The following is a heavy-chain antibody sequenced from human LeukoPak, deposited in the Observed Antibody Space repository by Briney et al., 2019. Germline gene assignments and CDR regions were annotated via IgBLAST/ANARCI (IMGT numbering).Heavy chain of an antibody. CDR3: ARDRNYYDNSGSYHWFDP. D-gene: IGHD3-22*01. CDR1: GGSISSYH. CDR2: IYYGGSI. Sequence: PLETLSLTCTVSGGSISSYHWIWIRQPPGKGLEWIGYIYYGGSIKYNPSLKSRVTISVDTSKNQFSLRLSRVTAADTAVYYCARDRNYYDNSGSYHWFDPWGQGTLVTVSS. V-gene: IGHV4-59*01. J-gene: IGHJ5*02.